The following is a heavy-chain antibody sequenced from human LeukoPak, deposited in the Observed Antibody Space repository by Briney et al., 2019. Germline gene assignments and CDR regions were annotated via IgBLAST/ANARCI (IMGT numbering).Heavy chain of an antibody. CDR3: ARAPKLHTVPAVSNWFDP. J-gene: IGHJ5*02. V-gene: IGHV1-2*02. Sequence: GASVKVSCKASGYTFTGYYMHWVRQAPGQGLEWMGWINPNSGGTNYAQKFQGRVTMTRDTSISAAYMELSRLRSDDTAVYYCARAPKLHTVPAVSNWFDPWGQGTLVTVSS. D-gene: IGHD4-17*01. CDR1: GYTFTGYY. CDR2: INPNSGGT.